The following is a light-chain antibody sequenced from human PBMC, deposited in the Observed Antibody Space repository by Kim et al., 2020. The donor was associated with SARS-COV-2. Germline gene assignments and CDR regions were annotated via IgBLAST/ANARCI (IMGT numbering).Light chain of an antibody. CDR3: QHYNNWPLTWT. CDR2: GAS. V-gene: IGKV3-15*01. J-gene: IGKJ1*01. Sequence: EIVMTQSPATLSVSPGERVTLSCRASQSINNNLAWYQQKPGQAPRLLIYGASTRATGIPARFAGSGSGTEFTLTISSLQSEDFVVYYCQHYNNWPLTWTFGQGTKVDIK. CDR1: QSINNN.